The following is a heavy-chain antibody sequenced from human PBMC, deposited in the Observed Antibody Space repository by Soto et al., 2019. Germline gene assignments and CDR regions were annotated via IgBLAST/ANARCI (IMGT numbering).Heavy chain of an antibody. CDR3: ARALWSGSHLYYFDY. CDR1: GGSVSSYY. D-gene: IGHD3-3*01. CDR2: IYYSGST. Sequence: PSGTLSLTCTLSGGSVSSYYWSWIRQPPGKGLEWIGYIYYSGSTNYNPSLKSRVTISVDTSKNQFSLKLSSVTAADTAVYYCARALWSGSHLYYFDYWGQGTLVTVPS. V-gene: IGHV4-59*02. J-gene: IGHJ4*02.